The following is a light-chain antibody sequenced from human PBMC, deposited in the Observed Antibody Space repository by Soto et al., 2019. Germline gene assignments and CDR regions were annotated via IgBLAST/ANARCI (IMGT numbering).Light chain of an antibody. CDR3: SLYTSENTYV. Sequence: LTQPPSVSGSPGQSVTISCTGTSTDFVSYNRVSWYQQPPGTAPKLIIYEASNRPSGVPDRFSGSKSGNTASLTISGLQAADEADYYCSLYTSENTYVFGTGIRVTVL. CDR2: EAS. CDR1: STDFVSYNR. J-gene: IGLJ1*01. V-gene: IGLV2-18*01.